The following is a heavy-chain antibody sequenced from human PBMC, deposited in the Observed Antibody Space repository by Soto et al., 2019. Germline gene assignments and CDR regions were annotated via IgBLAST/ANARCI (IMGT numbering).Heavy chain of an antibody. D-gene: IGHD2-8*01. V-gene: IGHV3-11*01. Sequence: QVQLVESGGGFVKPGGSLRLSCAASGFTFSDYYMSWIRQAPREGLEWVSYISSSGSTIYYAASVKGRFTISRDNAKNSLYLQMNSLTAEDTVVYYFARELCNGVRQRSVGMDVWCQGNTVTVSS. J-gene: IGHJ6*02. CDR1: GFTFSDYY. CDR3: ARELCNGVRQRSVGMDV. CDR2: ISSSGSTI.